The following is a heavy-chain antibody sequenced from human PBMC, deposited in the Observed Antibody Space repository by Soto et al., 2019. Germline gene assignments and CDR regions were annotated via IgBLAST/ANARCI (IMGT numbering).Heavy chain of an antibody. CDR2: IYYSGST. V-gene: IGHV4-59*01. D-gene: IGHD5-18*01. CDR1: GGSISSYY. J-gene: IGHJ5*02. CDR3: ARVSGRHQAMGRPHLLDP. Sequence: SETLSLTCTVSGGSISSYYWSWIRQPPGKGLEWIGYIYYSGSTNYNPSLKSRVTISVDTSKNQFSLKLSSVTAADTAVYYCARVSGRHQAMGRPHLLDPWGEGTLVTVSS.